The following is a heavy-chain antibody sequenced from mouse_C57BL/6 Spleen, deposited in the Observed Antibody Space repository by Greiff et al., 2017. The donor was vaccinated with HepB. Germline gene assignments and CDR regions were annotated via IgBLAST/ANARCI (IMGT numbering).Heavy chain of an antibody. Sequence: QVQLQQPGAELVRPGSSVKLSCKASGYTFTSYWMHWVKQRPIQGLEWIGNIDPSDSDTHYNQKFKDKATLTVDKSSSTAYMQLSSLTSEDSAVYYCARASPYCAMDYWGQGTSVTVSS. V-gene: IGHV1-52*01. J-gene: IGHJ4*01. CDR2: IDPSDSDT. CDR1: GYTFTSYW. D-gene: IGHD6-1*01. CDR3: ARASPYCAMDY.